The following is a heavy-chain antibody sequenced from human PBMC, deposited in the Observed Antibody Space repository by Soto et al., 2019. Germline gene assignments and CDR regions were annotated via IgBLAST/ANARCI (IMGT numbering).Heavy chain of an antibody. Sequence: ASVKVSCKASGYNFTSYGISWVRQAPGQGLEWMGWISPHNDRTKYARRFQDRATMTTETPTSTVYMELGSLRSDDTAVYYCARDLYYSSGRYFDHDAFDIWGQGPVVTVS. CDR1: GYNFTSYG. V-gene: IGHV1-18*01. CDR2: ISPHNDRT. D-gene: IGHD6-19*01. CDR3: ARDLYYSSGRYFDHDAFDI. J-gene: IGHJ3*02.